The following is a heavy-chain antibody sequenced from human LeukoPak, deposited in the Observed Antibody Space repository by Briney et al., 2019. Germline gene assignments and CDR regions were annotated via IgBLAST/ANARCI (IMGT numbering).Heavy chain of an antibody. D-gene: IGHD6-13*01. Sequence: PGGSPRLSCAASGFTFSSYSMNWVRQAPGKGLEWASSISSSSSYIYYADSVKGRFTISRDNSKNTLYLQMNSLRADDTAVYYCAKRGIAAAASFDYWGQGTLVSVSS. J-gene: IGHJ4*02. V-gene: IGHV3-21*04. CDR1: GFTFSSYS. CDR2: ISSSSSYI. CDR3: AKRGIAAAASFDY.